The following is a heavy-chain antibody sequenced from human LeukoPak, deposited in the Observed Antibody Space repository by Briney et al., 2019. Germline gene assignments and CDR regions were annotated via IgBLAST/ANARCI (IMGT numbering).Heavy chain of an antibody. CDR2: IRSKTSGGTT. CDR1: GFTFGDYA. D-gene: IGHD1-26*01. V-gene: IGHV3-49*04. CDR3: TRGDGSGSY. J-gene: IGHJ4*02. Sequence: GGSLRLSCTGSGFTFGDYAVSWARQAPGKGLDWIGFIRSKTSGGTTEYAASVKGRFTILRDDSKSIAYLQINSLKTEDTAVYYCTRGDGSGSYWGQGTLVTVSS.